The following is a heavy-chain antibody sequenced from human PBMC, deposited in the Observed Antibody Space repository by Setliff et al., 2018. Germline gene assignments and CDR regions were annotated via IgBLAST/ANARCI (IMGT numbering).Heavy chain of an antibody. D-gene: IGHD3-3*01. V-gene: IGHV1-46*01. J-gene: IGHJ4*02. CDR3: ATRTPVTFSGVVTTV. CDR2: INSGAGST. Sequence: ASVKVSCKASGYTFTTYYIHWVRQAPGQGLEWMGIINSGAGSTSYAQKFQGRITLTRDTSTSTVYMQLNSLRSEDTAVYYCATRTPVTFSGVVTTVWGQGSLVTDSS. CDR1: GYTFTTYY.